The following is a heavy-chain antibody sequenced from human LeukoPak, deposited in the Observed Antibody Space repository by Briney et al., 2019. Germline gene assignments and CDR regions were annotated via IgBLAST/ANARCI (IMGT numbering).Heavy chain of an antibody. CDR3: ASQFWWAAVAGTALDY. CDR1: GLTFSKAW. CDR2: IKSKTDGGTT. Sequence: GGSLRLSCVVSGLTFSKAWMSWVRQAPGKGLEWVGRIKSKTDGGTTDYAAPVKGRFTISRDNAKNSLYLQMNSLRAEDTAVYYCASQFWWAAVAGTALDYWGQGARVTVSS. J-gene: IGHJ4*02. V-gene: IGHV3-15*01. D-gene: IGHD6-19*01.